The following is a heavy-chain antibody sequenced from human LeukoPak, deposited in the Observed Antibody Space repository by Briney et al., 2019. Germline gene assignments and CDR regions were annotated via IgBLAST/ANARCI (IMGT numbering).Heavy chain of an antibody. CDR2: ISGSSGST. V-gene: IGHV3-23*01. CDR3: AKVGTTSPPNFDY. CDR1: GFTFSSYA. J-gene: IGHJ4*02. D-gene: IGHD1-1*01. Sequence: GGSLRFSCAASGFTFSSYAMSWVRQAPGNGLEWVSAISGSSGSTYYADSVKGRFTIPRDNSKNTLYLQMNSLRAEDTAVYYCAKVGTTSPPNFDYWGQGTLVTVSS.